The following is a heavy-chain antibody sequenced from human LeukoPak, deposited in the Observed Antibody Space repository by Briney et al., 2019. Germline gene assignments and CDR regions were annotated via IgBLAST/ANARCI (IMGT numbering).Heavy chain of an antibody. D-gene: IGHD3-22*01. J-gene: IGHJ4*02. Sequence: SQTLSLTCTVSGGSISSGGYSWSWIRQHPGKGLEWIGYIYYSGSTYYNPSLKSRVTISVDTSKNQFSLKLSSVTAADTAVYYCARDSNYYDSSGFWGYFDYWGQGTLVTVSS. CDR3: ARDSNYYDSSGFWGYFDY. V-gene: IGHV4-31*03. CDR2: IYYSGST. CDR1: GGSISSGGYS.